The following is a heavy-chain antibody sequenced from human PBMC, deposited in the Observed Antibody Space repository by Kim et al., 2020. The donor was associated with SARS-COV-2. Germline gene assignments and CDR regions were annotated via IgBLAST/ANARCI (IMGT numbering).Heavy chain of an antibody. J-gene: IGHJ4*01. CDR1: GYTFTSYS. CDR2: INPNIGAA. D-gene: IGHD3-10*01. CDR3: ARDVSASGPSVDY. Sequence: SVKVSCKASGYTFTSYSIRWVRQAPGQGLEWMGRINPNIGAANYAQKFQGRVTITADASTSTAYMELSSLRSDDTAVYYCARDVSASGPSVDYWR. V-gene: IGHV1-69*13.